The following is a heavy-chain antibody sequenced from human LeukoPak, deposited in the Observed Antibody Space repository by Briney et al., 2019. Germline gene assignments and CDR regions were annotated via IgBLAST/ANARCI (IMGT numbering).Heavy chain of an antibody. V-gene: IGHV3-74*03. J-gene: IGHJ3*02. CDR1: GFTFSNYW. D-gene: IGHD6-19*01. Sequence: GGSLRLSCAAAGFTFSNYWMHRVRQAPGKGLVWVAVIKTDGSDMQYADSVRGRFAISRDDAKNTVYLQMNSLRAEDMALYDCAKDRGSGWFRPDAFDIWGQGTMVTVSS. CDR2: IKTDGSDM. CDR3: AKDRGSGWFRPDAFDI.